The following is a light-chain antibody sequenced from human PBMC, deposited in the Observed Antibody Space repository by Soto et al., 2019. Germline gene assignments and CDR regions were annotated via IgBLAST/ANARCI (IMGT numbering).Light chain of an antibody. J-gene: IGKJ3*01. Sequence: EIVLTQSPGTLSLSPGERATLSCRASQSVSSSYLAWYQQKPGQAPRLLIYGASGRATGIPDRFSGSGSGTGFPLTISRLAPEDFAVYYCQQYGSSRGFTFGPGTKVDIK. CDR2: GAS. CDR1: QSVSSSY. V-gene: IGKV3-20*01. CDR3: QQYGSSRGFT.